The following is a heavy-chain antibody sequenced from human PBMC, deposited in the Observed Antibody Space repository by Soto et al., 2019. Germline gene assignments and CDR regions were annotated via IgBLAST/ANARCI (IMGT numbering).Heavy chain of an antibody. Sequence: PGRSLRLSCAASGFTFSNYAMSWVRQAPGKGLEWVSGISGSGGSTYYADSVKGRFTISRDNSKNTLFLQMSSLRVEDTAVFYCAKDPRHPRSAYYYFDYWGKGTLVTVSS. CDR1: GFTFSNYA. CDR2: ISGSGGST. V-gene: IGHV3-23*01. D-gene: IGHD3-10*01. CDR3: AKDPRHPRSAYYYFDY. J-gene: IGHJ4*02.